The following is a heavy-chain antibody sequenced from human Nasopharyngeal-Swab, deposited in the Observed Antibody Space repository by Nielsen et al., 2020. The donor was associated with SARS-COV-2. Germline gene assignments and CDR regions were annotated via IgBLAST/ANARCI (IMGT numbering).Heavy chain of an antibody. J-gene: IGHJ5*02. Sequence: WIRQPPGKGLEWIGYIYYSGSTNYNPSLTSRVTISVDTSKNQFSLKLSSVTAADTAVYYCARGGPGLELFSRFDPWGQGTLVTVSS. D-gene: IGHD1-7*01. CDR3: ARGGPGLELFSRFDP. V-gene: IGHV4-59*01. CDR2: IYYSGST.